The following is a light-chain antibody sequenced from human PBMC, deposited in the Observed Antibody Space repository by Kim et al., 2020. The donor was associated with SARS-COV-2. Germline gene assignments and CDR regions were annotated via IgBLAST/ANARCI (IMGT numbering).Light chain of an antibody. V-gene: IGLV3-1*01. CDR1: RLGDKY. CDR2: RDS. J-gene: IGLJ2*01. Sequence: VSPGQTASITCSGDRLGDKYVCWYQQKPGQSPVLVIYRDSKRPSGIPERFSGSNSGNTATLTISGTQAMDEADYYCQAWDSSTVVFGGGTQLTVL. CDR3: QAWDSSTVV.